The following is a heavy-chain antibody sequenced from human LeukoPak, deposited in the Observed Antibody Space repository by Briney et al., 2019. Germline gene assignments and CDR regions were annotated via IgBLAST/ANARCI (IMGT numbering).Heavy chain of an antibody. D-gene: IGHD2-2*01. V-gene: IGHV5-51*01. Sequence: GESLKISCKGSGYSFTSYWIGWVRQMPGKGLEWMGIFYPGDSDTRYSPSFQGQVTISADKSISTAYLQWSSLKASDTAMYYCARLSRPDIVVVPAAPFDYWGQGTLVTVSS. J-gene: IGHJ4*02. CDR2: FYPGDSDT. CDR1: GYSFTSYW. CDR3: ARLSRPDIVVVPAAPFDY.